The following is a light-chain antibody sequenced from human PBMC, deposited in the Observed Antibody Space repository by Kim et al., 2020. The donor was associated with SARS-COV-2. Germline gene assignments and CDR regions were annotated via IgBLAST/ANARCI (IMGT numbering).Light chain of an antibody. CDR3: QQYYTTPTWT. CDR1: QTVLYSSNNKNY. J-gene: IGKJ1*01. CDR2: WAS. V-gene: IGKV4-1*01. Sequence: TINCKSSQTVLYSSNNKNYLAWYQQKPGQPPKLLIYWASTRESGVPDRFSGSGSGTDFTLTISSLQAEDVAVYYCQQYYTTPTWTFGQGTKVEIK.